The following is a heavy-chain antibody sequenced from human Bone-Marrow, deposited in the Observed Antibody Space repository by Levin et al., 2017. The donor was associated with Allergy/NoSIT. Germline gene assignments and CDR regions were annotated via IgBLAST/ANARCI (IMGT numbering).Heavy chain of an antibody. CDR1: GFTFSSYA. D-gene: IGHD2-2*01. V-gene: IGHV3-30-3*01. Sequence: PGGSLRLSCAASGFTFSSYAMHWVRQAPGKGLEWVAVISYDGSNKYYADSVKGRFTISRDNSKNTLYLQMNSLRAEDTAVYYCARGGGYCSSTSCPVDYWGQGTLVTVSS. J-gene: IGHJ4*02. CDR3: ARGGGYCSSTSCPVDY. CDR2: ISYDGSNK.